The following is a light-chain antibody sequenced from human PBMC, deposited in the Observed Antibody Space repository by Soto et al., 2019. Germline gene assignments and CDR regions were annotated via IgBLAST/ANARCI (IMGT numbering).Light chain of an antibody. J-gene: IGLJ1*01. CDR2: EVS. V-gene: IGLV2-14*01. Sequence: QSALTQPASVSGSPGQSITISCTGTSSDVGGYNYVSWFQHHPGKAPKLIIYEVSYRPSGVSARFSGSKSGDTASLTISGLQAEDEADYYCSSFTNTITRYACGTGTKVTVL. CDR3: SSFTNTITRYA. CDR1: SSDVGGYNY.